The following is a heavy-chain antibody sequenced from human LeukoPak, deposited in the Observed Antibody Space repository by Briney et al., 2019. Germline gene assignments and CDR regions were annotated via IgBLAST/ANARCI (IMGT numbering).Heavy chain of an antibody. CDR1: GYSISSGYY. CDR3: ARDPRGPIGFDSSGRDTFEY. V-gene: IGHV4-38-2*02. J-gene: IGHJ4*02. Sequence: SETLSLTCTVSGYSISSGYYWGWIRQPPGKGLEWIGSIYHSGSTYYNPSLKSRVTISVDTSKNQFSLKLSSVTAADTAVYYCARDPRGPIGFDSSGRDTFEYWGQGTLVTVSS. D-gene: IGHD3-22*01. CDR2: IYHSGST.